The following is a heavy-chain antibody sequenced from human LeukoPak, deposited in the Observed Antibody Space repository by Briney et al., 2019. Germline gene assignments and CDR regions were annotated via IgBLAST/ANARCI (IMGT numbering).Heavy chain of an antibody. Sequence: GGSLRLSCTASGFTFGDYAMSWVRQAPGKGLEWVGFIRSKAHGGTTEYAASVKGRFTLSRDDSKSIAYLQMNSLKTEDTAMYYCTRGRDYYGSGSYDQYWGQGTQVTVSS. J-gene: IGHJ4*02. CDR3: TRGRDYYGSGSYDQY. CDR2: IRSKAHGGTT. CDR1: GFTFGDYA. V-gene: IGHV3-49*04. D-gene: IGHD3-10*01.